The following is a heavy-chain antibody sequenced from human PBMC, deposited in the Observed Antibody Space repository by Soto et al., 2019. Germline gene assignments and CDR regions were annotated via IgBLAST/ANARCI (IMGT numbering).Heavy chain of an antibody. Sequence: SVKVSCKASGGTFSSYAISWVRQAPGQGLEWMGGIIPIFGTANYAQKFQGRVTITADESTSTAYMELSSLRSEDTAVYYCAKTPSSISARAYYYGMYFWGKGTTVTVSS. D-gene: IGHD6-6*01. CDR3: AKTPSSISARAYYYGMYF. CDR1: GGTFSSYA. J-gene: IGHJ6*04. V-gene: IGHV1-69*13. CDR2: IIPIFGTA.